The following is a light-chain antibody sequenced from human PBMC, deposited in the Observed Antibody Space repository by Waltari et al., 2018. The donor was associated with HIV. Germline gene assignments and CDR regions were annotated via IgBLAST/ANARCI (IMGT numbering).Light chain of an antibody. Sequence: EIVMTQSPATLSVSPGERATLSCRASQSVRTYLAWYQQKPGQAPRLLIYGTSTRATGIPARFSGSGSGTEFTLTISSLQSEDSAIYYCHQYSIWPRTFSQGTKVEIK. CDR3: HQYSIWPRT. V-gene: IGKV3-15*01. J-gene: IGKJ1*01. CDR2: GTS. CDR1: QSVRTY.